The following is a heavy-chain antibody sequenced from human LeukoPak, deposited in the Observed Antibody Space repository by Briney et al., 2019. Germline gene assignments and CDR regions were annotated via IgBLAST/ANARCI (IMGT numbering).Heavy chain of an antibody. D-gene: IGHD3-9*01. CDR3: AKDNNVGLRYFDWSLDV. CDR1: GFTFSSYW. Sequence: TGGSLRLSCAASGFTFSSYWMSWVRQAPGKGLEWVANIKQDGSEKYYVDSVKGRFTISRDNAKNSLYLQMNSLRAEDTALYYCAKDNNVGLRYFDWSLDVWGKGTTVTISS. J-gene: IGHJ6*04. CDR2: IKQDGSEK. V-gene: IGHV3-7*03.